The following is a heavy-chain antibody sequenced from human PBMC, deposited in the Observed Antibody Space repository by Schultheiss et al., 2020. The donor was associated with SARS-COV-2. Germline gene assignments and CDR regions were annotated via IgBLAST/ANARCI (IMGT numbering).Heavy chain of an antibody. Sequence: SQTLSLTCTVSGGSISSGGYYWSWIRQHPGKGLEWIGYIYYSGSTYYNPSLKSRVTISVDTSKNQFSLKLSSVTAEDTAVYYCARDVGDAFDMWGQGTMVTVSS. V-gene: IGHV4-31*03. CDR1: GGSISSGGYY. CDR2: IYYSGST. J-gene: IGHJ3*02. CDR3: ARDVGDAFDM. D-gene: IGHD1-26*01.